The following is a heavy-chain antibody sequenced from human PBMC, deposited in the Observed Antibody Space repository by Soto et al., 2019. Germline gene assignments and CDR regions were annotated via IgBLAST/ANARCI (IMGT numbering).Heavy chain of an antibody. CDR3: ARDNYGSGSEMDY. Sequence: LSLTCTVSGGSISSGGYYWSWIRQHPGKGLEWIGYIYYSGSTYYNPSLKSRVTISVDTSKNQFSLKLSSVTAADTAVYYCARDNYGSGSEMDYWGQGTLVTVSS. CDR1: GGSISSGGYY. J-gene: IGHJ4*02. V-gene: IGHV4-31*03. D-gene: IGHD3-10*01. CDR2: IYYSGST.